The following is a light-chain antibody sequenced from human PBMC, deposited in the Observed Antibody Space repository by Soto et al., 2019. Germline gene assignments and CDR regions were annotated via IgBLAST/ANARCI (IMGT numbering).Light chain of an antibody. V-gene: IGKV1-5*03. CDR3: QQYNSYS. J-gene: IGKJ1*01. CDR1: QSISSW. Sequence: IQVTQSPSTLSASVEDRVTITCRASQSISSWLAWYQQKPGKAPKLLIYKASSLESGVPSRFSGSGSGTEFTLTISSLQPDDFATYYCQQYNSYSFGQGTKVDI. CDR2: KAS.